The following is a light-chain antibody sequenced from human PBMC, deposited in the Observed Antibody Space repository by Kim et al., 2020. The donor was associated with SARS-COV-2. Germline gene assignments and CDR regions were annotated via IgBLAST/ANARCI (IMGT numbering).Light chain of an antibody. CDR1: QTINNNY. Sequence: LSPGERATLSCRASQTINNNYLARYQQKPGQAPRLLIYGASSRATGIPDRFSGSGSGTDFTLTISRLEPEDFAVYHCQQYSNSIIFGQGTRLEIK. J-gene: IGKJ5*01. CDR3: QQYSNSII. V-gene: IGKV3-20*01. CDR2: GAS.